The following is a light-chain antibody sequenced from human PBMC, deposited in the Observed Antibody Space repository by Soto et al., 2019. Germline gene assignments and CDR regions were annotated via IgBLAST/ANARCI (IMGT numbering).Light chain of an antibody. CDR1: SSDVGAYNY. CDR3: SSYTSSSTWV. Sequence: QSALTQPASVSGSPGQSITISCTGTSSDVGAYNYVSWYQQHPGKAPKLMIYEVSNRPSGVSDRFSGSRSGHTASLTISGLQAEDESDYYCSSYTSSSTWVFGGGTQLTVL. V-gene: IGLV2-14*01. CDR2: EVS. J-gene: IGLJ3*02.